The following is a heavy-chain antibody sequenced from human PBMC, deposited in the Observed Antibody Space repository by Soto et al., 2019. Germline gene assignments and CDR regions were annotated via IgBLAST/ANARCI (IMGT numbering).Heavy chain of an antibody. CDR2: IYYSGST. CDR3: ARIHILTGYLFAY. V-gene: IGHV4-30-4*01. J-gene: IGHJ4*02. D-gene: IGHD3-9*01. CDR1: GGSISSGDYY. Sequence: PSETLSLTCTVSGGSISSGDYYWSWIRQPPGKGLEWIGYIYYSGSTYYNPSLKSRVTISVDTSKNQFSLKLSSVTAADTAVYYCARIHILTGYLFAYWGKGTLVTVSS.